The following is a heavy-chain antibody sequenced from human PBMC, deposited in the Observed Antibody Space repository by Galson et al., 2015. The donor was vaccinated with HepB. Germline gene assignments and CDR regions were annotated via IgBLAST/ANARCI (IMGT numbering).Heavy chain of an antibody. Sequence: SVKVSCKASGGTFSSYAISWVRQAPGQGLEWMGGIIPIFGTANYAQKFQGRVTITADESTSTAYMELSSLRSEDTAVYYCARDQDYGDYTAFDYWGQGTLVTVSS. CDR1: GGTFSSYA. CDR3: ARDQDYGDYTAFDY. D-gene: IGHD4-17*01. V-gene: IGHV1-69*13. CDR2: IIPIFGTA. J-gene: IGHJ4*02.